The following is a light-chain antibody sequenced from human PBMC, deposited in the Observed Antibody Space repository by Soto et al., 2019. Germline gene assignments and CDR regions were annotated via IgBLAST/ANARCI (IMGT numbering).Light chain of an antibody. V-gene: IGLV2-11*01. CDR3: CSYAGSYSVV. Sequence: QSALTQPRSVSGSPGQSVTISCTGTSSDVGGYNYVSWYQQHPGKAPKIIIYDVSKRPSGVPDRFSGSKSGNTASLTISGLQAEDDSDYYCCSYAGSYSVVFGGGTKLTVL. CDR1: SSDVGGYNY. CDR2: DVS. J-gene: IGLJ2*01.